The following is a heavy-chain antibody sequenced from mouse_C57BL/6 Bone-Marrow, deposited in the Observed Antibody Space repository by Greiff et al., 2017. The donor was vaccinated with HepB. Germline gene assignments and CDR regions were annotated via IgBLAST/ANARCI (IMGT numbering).Heavy chain of an antibody. CDR3: ARHDYYGSSHWYFDF. J-gene: IGHJ1*03. CDR2: ISSGGSYT. Sequence: EVQGVESGGDLVKPGGSLKLSCAASGFTFSSYGMSWVRQTPDKRLEWVATISSGGSYTYYPDSVKGRFTISRDNAKNTLYLQMSSLKSEDTAMYYCARHDYYGSSHWYFDFWGTGTTVTVSS. D-gene: IGHD1-1*01. CDR1: GFTFSSYG. V-gene: IGHV5-6*01.